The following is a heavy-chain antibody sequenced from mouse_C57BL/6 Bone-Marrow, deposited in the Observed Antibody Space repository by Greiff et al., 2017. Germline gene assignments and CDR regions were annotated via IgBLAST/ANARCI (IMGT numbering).Heavy chain of an antibody. CDR1: GFTFSSYG. D-gene: IGHD1-1*01. V-gene: IGHV5-6*01. CDR3: ARHHYGSDY. CDR2: ISSGGSYT. Sequence: EVKLVESGGDLVKPGGSLKLSCAASGFTFSSYGMSWVRQTPDKRLEWVATISSGGSYTYYPDSVKGRFTISRDNAKNTLYLQMSSLKSEDTAMYYWARHHYGSDYWGQGTTLTVSS. J-gene: IGHJ2*01.